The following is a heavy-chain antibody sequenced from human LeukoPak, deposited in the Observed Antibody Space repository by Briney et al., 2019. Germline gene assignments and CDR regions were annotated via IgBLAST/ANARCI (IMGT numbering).Heavy chain of an antibody. J-gene: IGHJ4*02. Sequence: PGRSLRLSCAASGFALSTYWMHWVRQAPGKGLVWVSLINSDGNNAIYADSVKGRFTISRDTAKNTLYLEMNRLRADDTAVYYCARAGSGSSYDCWGQGTLVTVSS. V-gene: IGHV3-74*01. CDR1: GFALSTYW. CDR2: INSDGNNA. D-gene: IGHD3-10*01. CDR3: ARAGSGSSYDC.